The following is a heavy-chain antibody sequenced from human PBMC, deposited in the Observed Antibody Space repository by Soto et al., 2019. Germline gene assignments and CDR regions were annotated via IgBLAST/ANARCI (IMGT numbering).Heavy chain of an antibody. V-gene: IGHV4-59*01. J-gene: IGHJ3*02. CDR2: AHHSGGT. CDR1: GASITDYY. Sequence: QVHLQESGPALVKASETLSLTCSVSGASITDYYWNWIRQPPGKEPEWIGFAHHSGGTLYNPSLRSLVTVSVGRSKRQFCRRLCSLDLADTAVYYCARWWETISSPNVRAFAMWGQGAMVTVSS. CDR3: ARWWETISSPNVRAFAM. D-gene: IGHD1-26*01.